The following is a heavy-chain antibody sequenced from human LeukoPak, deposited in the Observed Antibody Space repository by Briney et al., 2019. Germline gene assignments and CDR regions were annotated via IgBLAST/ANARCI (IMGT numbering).Heavy chain of an antibody. D-gene: IGHD5-18*01. V-gene: IGHV4-59*12. J-gene: IGHJ3*02. Sequence: KSSETLSLTCTVSDGSISTYYWSWIRQPPGKGLEWIGYIYYSGSTSYNPSLKSRVTISVDTSKNQFSLRLTSVTAADTAVYYCARRARSQATTMLMGAFDIWGQGTMVTVSS. CDR1: DGSISTYY. CDR2: IYYSGST. CDR3: ARRARSQATTMLMGAFDI.